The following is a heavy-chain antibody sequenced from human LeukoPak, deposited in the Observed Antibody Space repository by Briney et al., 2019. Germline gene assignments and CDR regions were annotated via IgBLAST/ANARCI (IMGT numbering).Heavy chain of an antibody. Sequence: GRSLRLSCAASGFTFSSYGMHWVRQAPGKGLEWVAVIWYDGSNKYYADSVKGRFTISRDNSKNTLYLQMNSLRAEDTAVYYCASGSYYMGSFDYWGQGTLVTVSS. CDR2: IWYDGSNK. D-gene: IGHD3-10*01. CDR3: ASGSYYMGSFDY. CDR1: GFTFSSYG. V-gene: IGHV3-33*01. J-gene: IGHJ4*02.